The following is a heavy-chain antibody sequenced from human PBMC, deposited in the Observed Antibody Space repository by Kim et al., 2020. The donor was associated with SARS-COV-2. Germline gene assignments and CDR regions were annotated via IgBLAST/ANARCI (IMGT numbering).Heavy chain of an antibody. Sequence: SETLSLTCSLSGDSINTYFWSWLRQPPGKGLEWIGYIYSSGATNYNPSLKSRVTISLGTSRSQFSLKLSSVTTADSAVYYCATGPLARAPNFWGQGTLVTVSS. V-gene: IGHV4-59*13. CDR3: ATGPLARAPNF. CDR2: IYSSGAT. J-gene: IGHJ4*02. CDR1: GDSINTYF.